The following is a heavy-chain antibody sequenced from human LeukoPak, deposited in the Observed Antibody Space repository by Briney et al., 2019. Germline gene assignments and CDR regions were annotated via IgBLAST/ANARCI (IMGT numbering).Heavy chain of an antibody. CDR2: IYYSGST. CDR3: ARDLYDSSGYYHEADY. D-gene: IGHD3-22*01. J-gene: IGHJ4*02. V-gene: IGHV4-30-4*01. CDR1: GGSISSGDYY. Sequence: PSQTLSLTCTVSGGSISSGDYYWSWIRQPPGKGLEWIGYIYYSGSTYYNPSLKSRVTISVDTSKNQFSLKLSSVTAADTAVYYCARDLYDSSGYYHEADYWGQGTLVTVSS.